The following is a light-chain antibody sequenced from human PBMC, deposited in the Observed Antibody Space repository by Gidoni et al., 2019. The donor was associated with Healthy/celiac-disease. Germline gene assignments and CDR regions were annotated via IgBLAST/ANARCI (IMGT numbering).Light chain of an antibody. J-gene: IGLJ1*01. V-gene: IGLV2-14*01. CDR2: EVS. CDR3: SSYTSSSGYV. CDR1: SSDVGGYNY. Sequence: HSALPQPASVSGSPGQSITISCTGTSSDVGGYNYVSWYQQHPGKAPKLMIYEVSNRPSGVSNRFSGSKSGNTASLTISGLQAEDEADYYCSSYTSSSGYVFGTGTKVTVL.